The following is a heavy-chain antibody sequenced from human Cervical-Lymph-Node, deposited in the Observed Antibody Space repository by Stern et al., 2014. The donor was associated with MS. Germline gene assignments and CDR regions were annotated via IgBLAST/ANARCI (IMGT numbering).Heavy chain of an antibody. D-gene: IGHD1-26*01. Sequence: VQLVESGGDLVKPGGSLRLSCAASGFNFSAYYMNWIRQAPGKGRECLAYISVNGSTIYYADSVKGRFIISRDNAKQSLYLQMNSLRAEDTAVYYCARGLPSFWGQGTLVTVSP. CDR3: ARGLPSF. J-gene: IGHJ4*02. CDR1: GFNFSAYY. V-gene: IGHV3-11*01. CDR2: ISVNGSTI.